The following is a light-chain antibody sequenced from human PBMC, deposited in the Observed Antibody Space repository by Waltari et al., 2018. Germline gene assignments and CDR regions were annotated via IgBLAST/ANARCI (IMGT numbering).Light chain of an antibody. J-gene: IGLJ2*01. V-gene: IGLV2-23*02. CDR3: CSYSRSTTFVI. CDR2: EVS. CDR1: SRDVRTSNL. Sequence: QSALTQPAPVSGSPGPSITIPCTGTSRDVRTSNLVSWYQQHPGKAPKLLISEVSERPSGVSDRFSASKSADTASLTISGLQAEDEADYYCCSYSRSTTFVIFGGGTKLTVL.